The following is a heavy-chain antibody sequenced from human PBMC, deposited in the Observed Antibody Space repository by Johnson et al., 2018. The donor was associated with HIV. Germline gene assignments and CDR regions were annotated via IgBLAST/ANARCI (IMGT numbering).Heavy chain of an antibody. CDR2: IKQDGSEK. V-gene: IGHV3-7*01. D-gene: IGHD2-21*02. J-gene: IGHJ3*02. CDR1: GFTVSSNY. Sequence: VQLVESGGGLVQPGGSLRLSCAASGFTVSSNYMSWVRQAPGKGLEWVANIKQDGSEKYYVDSVKGRFTISRDNSKNTLYLQMGSLRAEDMAVYYCARKVVTADDAFDIWGQGTMVTVSS. CDR3: ARKVVTADDAFDI.